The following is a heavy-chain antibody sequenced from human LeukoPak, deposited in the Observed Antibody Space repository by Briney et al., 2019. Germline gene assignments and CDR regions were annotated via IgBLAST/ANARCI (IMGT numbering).Heavy chain of an antibody. J-gene: IGHJ5*02. CDR3: ARDRGDIVVVPAAMPGENWFDP. CDR2: NNHSGNT. Sequence: PSETLSLTCAVYGGSFSGYHWTWIRQPPGKGLEWIGENNHSGNTKYSPSLKSRATISVDTSKNQFSLKLSSVTAADTAVYYCARDRGDIVVVPAAMPGENWFDPWGQGTLVTVSS. CDR1: GGSFSGYH. V-gene: IGHV4-34*01. D-gene: IGHD2-2*01.